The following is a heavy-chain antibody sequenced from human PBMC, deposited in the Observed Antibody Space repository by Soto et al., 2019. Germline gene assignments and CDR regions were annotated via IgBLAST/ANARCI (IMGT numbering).Heavy chain of an antibody. CDR1: GGSISSGGYY. Sequence: SETLSLTCTVSGGSISSGGYYWSWIRQHPGKGLEWIGYIYYSGSTYYNPSLKSRVTISVDTSKNQFSLKLSSVTAADTAVYYCARATVTKHYYYYSAMDVWGQGTTVTVSS. D-gene: IGHD4-17*01. J-gene: IGHJ6*02. CDR3: ARATVTKHYYYYSAMDV. CDR2: IYYSGST. V-gene: IGHV4-31*03.